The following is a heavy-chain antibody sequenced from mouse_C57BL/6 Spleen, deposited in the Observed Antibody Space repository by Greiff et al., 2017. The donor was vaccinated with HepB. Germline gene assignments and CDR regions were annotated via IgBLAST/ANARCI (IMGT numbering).Heavy chain of an antibody. CDR3: AKGSSLAY. D-gene: IGHD1-1*01. Sequence: QVQLQQPGAELVRPGSSVKLSCKASGYTFTSYWMHWVKQRPIQGLEWIGNIDPSDSETHYSQKFKDKATLTVDKSSSTDYMQLSSLTSEDSAGYCCAKGSSLAYWGQGTLVTVSA. CDR2: IDPSDSET. V-gene: IGHV1-52*01. CDR1: GYTFTSYW. J-gene: IGHJ3*01.